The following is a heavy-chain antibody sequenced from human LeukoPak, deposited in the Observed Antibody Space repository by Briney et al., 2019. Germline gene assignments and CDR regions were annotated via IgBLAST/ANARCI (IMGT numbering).Heavy chain of an antibody. J-gene: IGHJ4*02. Sequence: PSETLSLTRTVSGGSISSSSYYWGWIRQPPGKGLEWIGSIYYSGSTYYNPSLKSRVTISVDTSKNQFSLKLSSVTAADTAVYYCARLTRIAVAGWWGQGTLVTVSS. CDR2: IYYSGST. CDR3: ARLTRIAVAGW. V-gene: IGHV4-39*01. CDR1: GGSISSSSYY. D-gene: IGHD6-19*01.